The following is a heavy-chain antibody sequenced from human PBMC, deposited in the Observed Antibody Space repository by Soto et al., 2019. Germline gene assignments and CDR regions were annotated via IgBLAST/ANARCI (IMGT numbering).Heavy chain of an antibody. J-gene: IGHJ4*02. Sequence: ASLKVSCKASGYTFTSYGISWVRQAPGQGLEWMGWISAYNGNTNYAQKLQGRVTMTTDTSTSTAYMELRSLRSDDTAVYYCARAATGYSYGYVLSPANDSWGQGTLVTVSS. CDR2: ISAYNGNT. D-gene: IGHD5-18*01. CDR3: ARAATGYSYGYVLSPANDS. CDR1: GYTFTSYG. V-gene: IGHV1-18*01.